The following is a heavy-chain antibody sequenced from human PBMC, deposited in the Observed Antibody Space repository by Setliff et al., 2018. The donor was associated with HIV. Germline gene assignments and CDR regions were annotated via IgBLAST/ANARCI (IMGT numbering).Heavy chain of an antibody. CDR1: GYTLTELS. J-gene: IGHJ5*02. V-gene: IGHV1-24*01. CDR2: FDPEDGET. Sequence: GASVKVSCKVSGYTLTELSMHWVRQAPGKGLEWIGGFDPEDGETIYAQTFQGRVTMNEDTSTDTAYMELSSLRSEDTAVYYCATSSSGWHWGWCDPWGQGTLGTVS. D-gene: IGHD6-19*01. CDR3: ATSSSGWHWGWCDP.